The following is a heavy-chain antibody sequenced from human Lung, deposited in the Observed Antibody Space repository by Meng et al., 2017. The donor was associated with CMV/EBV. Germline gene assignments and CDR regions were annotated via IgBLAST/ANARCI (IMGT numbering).Heavy chain of an antibody. V-gene: IGHV4-59*03. CDR1: GGSISGHF. J-gene: IGHJ4*02. CDR3: ASFLAGAGPAFDN. D-gene: IGHD6-19*01. CDR2: IYSRGGS. Sequence: SETLSLTCTVSGGSISGHFCSWIRQPPGKGLEWIGYIYSRGGSSYNPSLQGRVTISVDTSKNQVSLKLRSVTAADTAVYYCASFLAGAGPAFDNWGRGTXVTVS.